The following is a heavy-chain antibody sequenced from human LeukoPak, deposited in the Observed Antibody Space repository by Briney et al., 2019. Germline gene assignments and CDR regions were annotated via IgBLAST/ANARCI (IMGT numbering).Heavy chain of an antibody. CDR2: MYYSGST. V-gene: IGHV4-59*08. CDR3: AAAPLIRDDFGVVINIHLGEY. D-gene: IGHD3-3*01. J-gene: IGHJ4*02. Sequence: SETLSLTCTVSGGSISNYYWSWIRQPPGKGLEWIGYMYYSGSTNYNPSLKSRVTISVDTSKNQFSLKLSSVTAADTAVYYCAAAPLIRDDFGVVINIHLGEYWGQGTLVTVSS. CDR1: GGSISNYY.